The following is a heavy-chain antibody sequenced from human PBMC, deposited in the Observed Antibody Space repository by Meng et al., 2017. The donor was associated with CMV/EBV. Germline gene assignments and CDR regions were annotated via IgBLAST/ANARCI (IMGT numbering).Heavy chain of an antibody. CDR1: GGSFSGYY. CDR2: INHSGST. Sequence: LSLPCAVYGGSFSGYYWSWIRQPPGKGLEWIGEINHSGSTNYNPSLKSRVTISVDTSKNQFSLKLSSVTAADTAVYYCARGRQRKFDPWGQGTLVTVSS. D-gene: IGHD2-2*01. V-gene: IGHV4-34*01. CDR3: ARGRQRKFDP. J-gene: IGHJ5*02.